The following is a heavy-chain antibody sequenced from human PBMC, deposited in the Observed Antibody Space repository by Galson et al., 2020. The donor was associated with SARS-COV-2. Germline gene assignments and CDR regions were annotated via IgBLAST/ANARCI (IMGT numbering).Heavy chain of an antibody. D-gene: IGHD4-17*01. CDR1: GYTFTSYA. J-gene: IGHJ3*02. CDR3: ARNTLGPDDGDGNDAFDI. Sequence: ASVKVSCKASGYTFTSYAMHWVRQDPGQRLEWMGWINAGNGNTKDSQKFQGRVTITRDTTAITAYKVQSSLRSEDTAVYYCARNTLGPDDGDGNDAFDIWGQGTMVTVSS. V-gene: IGHV1-3*01. CDR2: INAGNGNT.